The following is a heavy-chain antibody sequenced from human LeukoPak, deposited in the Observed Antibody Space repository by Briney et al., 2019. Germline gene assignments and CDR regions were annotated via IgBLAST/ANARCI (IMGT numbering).Heavy chain of an antibody. CDR3: ARRWGNIVGVTYEY. D-gene: IGHD3-16*01. CDR2: IYYTGST. J-gene: IGHJ4*02. CDR1: GSSITSVSHY. Sequence: PSETLSLTCTISGSSITSVSHYWGWIRQPPGKGLEWIGDIYYTGSTYYSPSLRSRVTMSVHTSENQLPLRLNSVTAVDTAVYYCARRWGNIVGVTYEYWGQGTLVTVSS. V-gene: IGHV4-39*01.